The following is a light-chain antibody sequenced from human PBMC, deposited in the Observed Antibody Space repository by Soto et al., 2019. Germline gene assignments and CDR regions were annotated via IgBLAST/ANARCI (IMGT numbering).Light chain of an antibody. J-gene: IGKJ1*01. V-gene: IGKV3-20*01. CDR1: QSVSSSY. Sequence: EIVLTQSPGTLSLSPGERATLSCRASQSVSSSYLAWYQQKPGQAPRLLIHGASSRATGIPDRFSGSGSGTDFTLTISRLGPEDFAVYYCQQYADWPRTFGQGTKVEIK. CDR3: QQYADWPRT. CDR2: GAS.